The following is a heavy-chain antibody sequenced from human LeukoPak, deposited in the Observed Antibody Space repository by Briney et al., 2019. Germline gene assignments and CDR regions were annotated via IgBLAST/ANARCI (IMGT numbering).Heavy chain of an antibody. CDR3: ARSGPSGSYYNWFDP. CDR2: IDYSGST. V-gene: IGHV4-59*01. J-gene: IGHJ5*02. CDR1: GGSLSSYY. D-gene: IGHD1-26*01. Sequence: PSETLSLTCTVSGGSLSSYYWSWIRQPPGKGLDWIGYIDYSGSTNYNPSLKSRVTISVDTYKNQISLSLSTVIAADTAVYYCARSGPSGSYYNWFDPWGQGTLVTVSS.